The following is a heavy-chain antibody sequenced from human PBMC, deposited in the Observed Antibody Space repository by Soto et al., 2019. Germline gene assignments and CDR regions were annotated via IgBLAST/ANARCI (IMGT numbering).Heavy chain of an antibody. CDR2: TYYRSKWYN. Sequence: PSQTLSLTCAISGDIVSSNSAAWNWIRQSPSRGLEWLGRTYYRSKWYNDYAVSVKSRITINPDTSKNQFSLQLNSVTPEDTAVYYCAREVGYSSSSICDYWGKGPLVTVSS. CDR1: GDIVSSNSAA. J-gene: IGHJ4*02. V-gene: IGHV6-1*01. D-gene: IGHD6-13*01. CDR3: AREVGYSSSSICDY.